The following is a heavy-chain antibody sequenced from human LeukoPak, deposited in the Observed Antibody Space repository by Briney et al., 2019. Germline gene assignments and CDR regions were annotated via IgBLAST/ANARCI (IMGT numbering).Heavy chain of an antibody. Sequence: SETLSLTCTVSGGSISTYYWSWIRRPPGKGLEWIAYIHAGGPTNYNPSLKSRITISVDTSKNQFSLKLTSVTAADTAVYYCARNVGWYSHDSWGQGTLVTVSS. V-gene: IGHV4-4*09. CDR2: IHAGGPT. D-gene: IGHD6-19*01. CDR1: GGSISTYY. CDR3: ARNVGWYSHDS. J-gene: IGHJ4*02.